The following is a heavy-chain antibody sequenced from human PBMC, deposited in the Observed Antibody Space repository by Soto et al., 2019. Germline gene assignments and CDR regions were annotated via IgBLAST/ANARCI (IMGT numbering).Heavy chain of an antibody. CDR3: ARVWESSSSGPTWFDP. J-gene: IGHJ5*02. D-gene: IGHD6-6*01. Sequence: ASVKVSCKASGGTFSSYAISWVRQAPGQGLEWMGGIIPIFGTANYAQKFQGRVTITADESTSTAYMELSSLRSEDTAVYYCARVWESSSSGPTWFDPWGQGTLVTVSS. CDR1: GGTFSSYA. CDR2: IIPIFGTA. V-gene: IGHV1-69*13.